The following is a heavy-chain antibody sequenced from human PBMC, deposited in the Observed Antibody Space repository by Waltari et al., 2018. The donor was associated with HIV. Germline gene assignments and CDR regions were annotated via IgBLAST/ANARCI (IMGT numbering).Heavy chain of an antibody. Sequence: EVQLVQSGAVMKKPGQSLRISCRDFGYNVTSYYVAWVRQMPGIGLQWMGIFYPGDSDVRYSPSFQWQVTISVDKSVNTAYLHWTRLKASDTAIYYCARLPYSSGWYFDNWGQGTLVTVSS. V-gene: IGHV5-51*03. CDR1: GYNVTSYY. CDR2: FYPGDSDV. J-gene: IGHJ4*02. D-gene: IGHD6-19*01. CDR3: ARLPYSSGWYFDN.